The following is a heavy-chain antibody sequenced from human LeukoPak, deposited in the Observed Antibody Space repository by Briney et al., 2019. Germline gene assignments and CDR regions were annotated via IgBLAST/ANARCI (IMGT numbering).Heavy chain of an antibody. Sequence: GGSLRLSCAASGFTFSRSWMTWVRQALGKGLEWVAHIKEEGNEEYYVDSVKCRFTISRDNAKNSLYLQMNSLRAEDTAVFYCARWNNDWEFDYWGQGTLVSVSS. CDR2: IKEEGNEE. J-gene: IGHJ4*02. CDR3: ARWNNDWEFDY. D-gene: IGHD1/OR15-1a*01. CDR1: GFTFSRSW. V-gene: IGHV3-7*05.